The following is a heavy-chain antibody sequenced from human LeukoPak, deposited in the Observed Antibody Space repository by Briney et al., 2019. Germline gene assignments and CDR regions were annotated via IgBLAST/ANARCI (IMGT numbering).Heavy chain of an antibody. J-gene: IGHJ6*03. CDR1: GYSISSGYY. Sequence: PSETLSLTCTVSGYSISSGYYWGWIRQPPGKGLEWIGYIYYSGSTNYNPSLKSRVTISVDTSKNQFSLKLSFVTAADTAVYYCARLYRLQAGYYMDVWGKGTTVTVSS. D-gene: IGHD3-16*02. CDR2: IYYSGST. V-gene: IGHV4-61*01. CDR3: ARLYRLQAGYYMDV.